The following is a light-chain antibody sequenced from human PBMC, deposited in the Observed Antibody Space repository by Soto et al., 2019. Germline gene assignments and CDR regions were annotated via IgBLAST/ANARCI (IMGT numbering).Light chain of an antibody. CDR3: QQSYSTPLT. V-gene: IGKV1-39*01. CDR1: QSISSY. Sequence: DIQMTQSPSSLSASVGDRVTITCRASQSISSYLNWYQQKPGKAPKLLIYAASSLQSGVPSRFSGSGSGTDGTLTISSLQPEDCATYYGQQSYSTPLTFGGGTKVDIK. J-gene: IGKJ4*01. CDR2: AAS.